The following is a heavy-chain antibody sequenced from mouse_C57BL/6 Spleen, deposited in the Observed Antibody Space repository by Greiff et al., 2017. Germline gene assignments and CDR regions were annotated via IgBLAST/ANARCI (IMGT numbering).Heavy chain of an antibody. Sequence: VQLVESGAELVRPGTSVKMSCKASGYTFTNYWIGWAKQRPGHGLEWIGDIYPGGGYTNYNEKFKGKATLTADKSSSTAYMQFSSLTSEDSAIYYCARESQLGRDFDYWGQGTTLTVSS. V-gene: IGHV1-63*01. CDR2: IYPGGGYT. J-gene: IGHJ2*01. D-gene: IGHD4-1*02. CDR3: ARESQLGRDFDY. CDR1: GYTFTNYW.